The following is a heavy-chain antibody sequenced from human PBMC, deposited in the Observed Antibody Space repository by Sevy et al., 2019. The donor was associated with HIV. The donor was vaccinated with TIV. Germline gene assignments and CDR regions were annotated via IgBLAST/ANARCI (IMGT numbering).Heavy chain of an antibody. D-gene: IGHD3-3*01. V-gene: IGHV4-34*01. Sequence: SETLSLTCAVYGGSFSGYYWSWIRQPPGKGLEWIGELNHSGSTNYNPSLKSRVTISVDTSKNQFSLKQSSVTAADTAVYYCARGPSSYYDFWSGYSTYYFDYWGQGTLVTVSS. CDR2: LNHSGST. CDR3: ARGPSSYYDFWSGYSTYYFDY. CDR1: GGSFSGYY. J-gene: IGHJ4*02.